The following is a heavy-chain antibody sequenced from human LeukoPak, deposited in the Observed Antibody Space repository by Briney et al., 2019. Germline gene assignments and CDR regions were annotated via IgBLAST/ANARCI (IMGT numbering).Heavy chain of an antibody. CDR2: IWFDGSNK. Sequence: GRSLRLSCATSGFTFNRFGMHWVRQAPGKGLEWVAVIWFDGSNKDYADSVKGRFTISRDNSKNTLYLQMSGLRAEDTAVYYCATSAHIEVGTAPPPDYWGQGTLVTVTS. CDR1: GFTFNRFG. V-gene: IGHV3-33*01. D-gene: IGHD2-21*02. CDR3: ATSAHIEVGTAPPPDY. J-gene: IGHJ4*02.